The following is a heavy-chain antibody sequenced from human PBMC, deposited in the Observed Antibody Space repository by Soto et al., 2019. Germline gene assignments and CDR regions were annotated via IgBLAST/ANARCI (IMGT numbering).Heavy chain of an antibody. J-gene: IGHJ6*02. Sequence: GGSLRLSCAASGFTFSSYAMSWVRQAPGKGLEWVSAISGSGGSTYYADSVKGRFTISRDNSKNTLYLQMNSLRAEDTAVYYCEKDGNDLYYYGMDVWGQGTTVTVSS. CDR1: GFTFSSYA. CDR3: EKDGNDLYYYGMDV. D-gene: IGHD1-1*01. CDR2: ISGSGGST. V-gene: IGHV3-23*01.